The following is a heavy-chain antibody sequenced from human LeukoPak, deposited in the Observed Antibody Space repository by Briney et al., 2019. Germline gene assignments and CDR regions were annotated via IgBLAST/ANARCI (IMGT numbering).Heavy chain of an antibody. D-gene: IGHD1-26*01. J-gene: IGHJ3*02. CDR2: ISRSSSTT. V-gene: IGHV3-48*01. CDR3: ARDSGNDAFDI. Sequence: GALRLPCSAFGFPFRSYNMNWVGPATGKGVEGVSYISRSSSTTYYADSVKGRFTISRDNAKNSLYLQMNSLRAEDTAVYYCARDSGNDAFDIWGQGTMVTVSS. CDR1: GFPFRSYN.